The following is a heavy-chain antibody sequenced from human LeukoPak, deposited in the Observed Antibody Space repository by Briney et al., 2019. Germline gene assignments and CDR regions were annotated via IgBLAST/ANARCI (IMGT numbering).Heavy chain of an antibody. CDR2: ISAYNGNT. CDR3: ARDLSSPNWFDP. V-gene: IGHV1-18*01. D-gene: IGHD5/OR15-5a*01. J-gene: IGHJ5*02. CDR1: GYTFTSYG. Sequence: ASVKVSCKASGYTFTSYGISWVRQAPGQGLEWMGWISAYNGNTNYAQKLQGRVTMTTDTSTSTAYMELSSLRSEDTAVYYCARDLSSPNWFDPWGQGTLVTVSS.